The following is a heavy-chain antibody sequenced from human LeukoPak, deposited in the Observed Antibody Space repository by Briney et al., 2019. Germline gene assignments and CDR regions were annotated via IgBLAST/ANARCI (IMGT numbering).Heavy chain of an antibody. V-gene: IGHV4-59*01. CDR1: VGSISSYY. CDR3: ARYFRGLYAFDM. CDR2: IFNTGST. Sequence: SETLSLTCRVSVGSISSYYWTWIRQPPGKGLEWIGYIFNTGSTNYNPSLKSRVNISIDTSKSQISLKLRSVTAADTAMYYCARYFRGLYAFDMWGQGTMVTVSS. J-gene: IGHJ3*02. D-gene: IGHD3-10*01.